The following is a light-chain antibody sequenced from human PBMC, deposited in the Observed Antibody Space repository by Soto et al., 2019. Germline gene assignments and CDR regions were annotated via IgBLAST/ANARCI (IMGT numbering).Light chain of an antibody. J-gene: IGLJ2*01. CDR3: AGWDDSLSGHVV. CDR2: RNN. Sequence: QSALTQPPSASGTPEQRVTISCSGSSSNIGSNYVYWYQQLPGTAPKLLIYRNNQRPSGVPDRFSGSKSGTSASLAISGLRSEDEADYYCAGWDDSLSGHVVFGGGTQLTVL. CDR1: SSNIGSNY. V-gene: IGLV1-47*01.